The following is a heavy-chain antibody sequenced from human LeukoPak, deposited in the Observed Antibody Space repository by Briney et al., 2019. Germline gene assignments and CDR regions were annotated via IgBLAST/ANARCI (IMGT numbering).Heavy chain of an antibody. V-gene: IGHV1-69*05. J-gene: IGHJ6*03. Sequence: SVKVSCKASGGTFSSYAISWVRQAPGQGLEWMGGIIPIFGTANYAQKFQGRVTITTDESTSTAYMELSSLRSEDTAVYYCARDRGYCSSTSCPSGYYYYMDVWGKGTTVTVSS. CDR1: GGTFSSYA. D-gene: IGHD2-2*01. CDR3: ARDRGYCSSTSCPSGYYYYMDV. CDR2: IIPIFGTA.